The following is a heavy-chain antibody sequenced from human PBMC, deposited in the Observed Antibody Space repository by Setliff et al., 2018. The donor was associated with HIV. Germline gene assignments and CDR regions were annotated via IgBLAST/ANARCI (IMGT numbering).Heavy chain of an antibody. J-gene: IGHJ4*02. V-gene: IGHV1-18*01. CDR1: GYSFTTSG. D-gene: IGHD2-2*01. CDR2: INIRSGNT. CDR3: ARKPTGSPSDY. Sequence: ASVKVSCKASGYSFTTSGVSWVRQAPGQGLEWMGWINIRSGNTNYAQKFQGRVTMTTDTSTNTAYMELRSLTSDDTALYYCARKPTGSPSDYWGQGTLVTVSS.